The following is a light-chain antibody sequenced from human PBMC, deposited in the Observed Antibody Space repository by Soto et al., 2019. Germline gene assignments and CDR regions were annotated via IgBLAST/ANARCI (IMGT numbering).Light chain of an antibody. CDR2: GAS. Sequence: EILITQSPSTVSVSPGGRATLSCRATQSVTTNLAWYQQKPGQAPRLLIYGASTRATDIPARFSGSASGTEFTLTISSLQSEDLAVYYCQQSNNWPRTVGQGTKV. CDR1: QSVTTN. J-gene: IGKJ1*01. V-gene: IGKV3-15*01. CDR3: QQSNNWPRT.